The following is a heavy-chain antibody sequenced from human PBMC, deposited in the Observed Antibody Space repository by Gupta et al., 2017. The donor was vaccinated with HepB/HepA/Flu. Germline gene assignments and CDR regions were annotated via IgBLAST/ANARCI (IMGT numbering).Heavy chain of an antibody. J-gene: IGHJ1*01. CDR2: ISSSSSYI. D-gene: IGHD4-17*01. Sequence: EVQLVESGGGLVKPGGSLRLSCAASGFTFSSYSMNWVRQAPGKGLEWVSSISSSSSYIYYADSVKGRFTISRDNAKNSLYLQMNSLRAEDTAVYYCARDMAVDYGDYEEYFQHWGQGTLVTVSS. V-gene: IGHV3-21*01. CDR1: GFTFSSYS. CDR3: ARDMAVDYGDYEEYFQH.